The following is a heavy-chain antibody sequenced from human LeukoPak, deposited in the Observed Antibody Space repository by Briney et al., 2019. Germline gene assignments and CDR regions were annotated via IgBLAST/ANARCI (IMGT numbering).Heavy chain of an antibody. Sequence: GGSLRLSCAASGFTFSSYGMHWVRQAPGKGLEWVAFIRYDGSNKYYADSVKGRFTISRDNSKNTLYLQMNSLRAEDTAVYYCAKDGAFYDSRGGFDYWGQGTLVTVSS. D-gene: IGHD3-22*01. CDR3: AKDGAFYDSRGGFDY. J-gene: IGHJ4*02. V-gene: IGHV3-30*02. CDR1: GFTFSSYG. CDR2: IRYDGSNK.